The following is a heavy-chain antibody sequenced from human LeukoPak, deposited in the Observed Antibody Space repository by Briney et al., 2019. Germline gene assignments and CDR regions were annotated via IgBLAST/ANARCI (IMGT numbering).Heavy chain of an antibody. J-gene: IGHJ4*02. V-gene: IGHV4-59*01. CDR1: GGSISTYY. CDR2: IYYSGST. D-gene: IGHD3-22*01. CDR3: ARGHSYYYDSSAYYPDFDY. Sequence: SETLSLTCTVSGGSISTYYWSWIRQPPGKGLEGIGYIYYSGSTNYNPSLKSRVTISVDKSKNQFSLKLSSVTAADTAVYYCARGHSYYYDSSAYYPDFDYWGQGTLVTVSS.